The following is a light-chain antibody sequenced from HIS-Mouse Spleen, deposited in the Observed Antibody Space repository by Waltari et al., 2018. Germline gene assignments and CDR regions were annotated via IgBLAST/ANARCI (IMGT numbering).Light chain of an antibody. CDR3: QVWDSSSDHVV. CDR2: EDS. CDR1: ALPKKY. J-gene: IGLJ2*01. V-gene: IGLV3-10*01. Sequence: SYELTQPPSVSVSPGQTARITCSGDALPKKYAYWYQQKSGQAPVLGIYEDSKRPSGIPERFSGSSSGTMATLTISRVEAGDEADYYCQVWDSSSDHVVFGGGTKLTVL.